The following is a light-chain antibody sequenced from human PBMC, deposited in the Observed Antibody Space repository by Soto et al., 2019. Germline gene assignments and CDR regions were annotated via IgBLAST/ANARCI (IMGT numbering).Light chain of an antibody. CDR1: QSVSSN. CDR3: QQDNKCPSNT. V-gene: IGKV3-15*01. CDR2: GAS. Sequence: EIVMTQSPATLSVSPGERATLSCRASQSVSSNLAWYQQKPGQAPRLLIYGASTRATGIPARFSGSGSGTEFTLTISSLQSEDFAFYYCQQDNKCPSNTFGQGTKLEIK. J-gene: IGKJ2*01.